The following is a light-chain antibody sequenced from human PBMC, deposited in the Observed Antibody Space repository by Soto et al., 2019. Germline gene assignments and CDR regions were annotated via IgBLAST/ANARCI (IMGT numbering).Light chain of an antibody. CDR1: QSVSGN. CDR3: QQSNNWPPT. V-gene: IGKV3D-15*01. Sequence: EIVMTQSPATLSVSPGERATLFCRASQSVSGNLAWYQQKPGQAPRLLIYGASTRATGIPDRFRGSASGTDFTITISSLPPEDFAIYSSQQSNNWPPTFGQGTKVESK. J-gene: IGKJ1*01. CDR2: GAS.